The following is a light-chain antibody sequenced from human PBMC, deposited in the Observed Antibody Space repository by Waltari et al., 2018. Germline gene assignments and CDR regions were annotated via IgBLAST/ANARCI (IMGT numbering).Light chain of an antibody. CDR3: QQYYKAPPA. CDR1: QSVLYSSNNKNY. Sequence: DIVMTQSPDSLAVSLGERATINCKSSQSVLYSSNNKNYLAWYQQKPGQPPKLLIYWASTRESGVPDRFRGSGSGTDFTLTISSLQTEYVAVYFCQQYYKAPPAFGPGTKVDIK. CDR2: WAS. V-gene: IGKV4-1*01. J-gene: IGKJ3*01.